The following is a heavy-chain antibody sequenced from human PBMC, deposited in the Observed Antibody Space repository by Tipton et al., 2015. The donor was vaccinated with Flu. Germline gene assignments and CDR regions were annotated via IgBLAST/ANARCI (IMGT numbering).Heavy chain of an antibody. J-gene: IGHJ6*02. D-gene: IGHD1-26*01. V-gene: IGHV4-59*08. CDR2: IYYSGST. CDR1: GGSISSYY. CDR3: ARHGIYSGSYLWYYYYGMDV. Sequence: TLSLTCTVSGGSISSYYWSWIRQPPGKGLEWIGYIYYSGSTNYNPSLKSRVTISVDTSKNQFSLKLSSVTAAGTAVYYCARHGIYSGSYLWYYYYGMDVWGQGTTVTVSS.